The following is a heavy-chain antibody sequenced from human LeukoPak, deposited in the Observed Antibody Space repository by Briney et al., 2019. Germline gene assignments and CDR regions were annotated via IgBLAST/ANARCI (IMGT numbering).Heavy chain of an antibody. Sequence: GGSLRLSCAASKFSVSSNYMTWVRQAPGKGLEWVSSISSSSSYIYYADSVKGRFTISRDNAKNSLYLQMNSLRAEDTAVYYCARVGGGSGSYCLDVWGKGTTVTVSS. CDR2: ISSSSSYI. D-gene: IGHD3-10*01. J-gene: IGHJ6*04. V-gene: IGHV3-21*01. CDR3: ARVGGGSGSYCLDV. CDR1: KFSVSSNY.